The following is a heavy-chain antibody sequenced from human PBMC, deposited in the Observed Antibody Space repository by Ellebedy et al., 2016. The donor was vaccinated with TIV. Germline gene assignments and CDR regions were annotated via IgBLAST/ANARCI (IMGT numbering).Heavy chain of an antibody. Sequence: AASVKVSCKTSGYSFTGYYIHWVRQAPGQGPEWMGWIHPNTGDAIYAQKFQGMVTMTRDTSISTAYMEVSSLRSDDTALYYCARSASGYYASLDYWGQGTLVTVSS. J-gene: IGHJ4*02. D-gene: IGHD3-22*01. V-gene: IGHV1-2*02. CDR1: GYSFTGYY. CDR2: IHPNTGDA. CDR3: ARSASGYYASLDY.